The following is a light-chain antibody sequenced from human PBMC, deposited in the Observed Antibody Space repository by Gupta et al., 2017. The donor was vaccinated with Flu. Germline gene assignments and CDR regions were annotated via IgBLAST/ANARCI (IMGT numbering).Light chain of an antibody. CDR3: SSYAGSNNYV. Sequence: QSALPQPPSASGSPGQSVTISCPGTSSDVGGYNYVSWYQQPPGKAPKLMIYEVSKRPSGVPDRFSGSKSGNTASLTVSGLQAEDEADYYCSSYAGSNNYVFGTGTKVTVL. J-gene: IGLJ1*01. CDR2: EVS. V-gene: IGLV2-8*01. CDR1: SSDVGGYNY.